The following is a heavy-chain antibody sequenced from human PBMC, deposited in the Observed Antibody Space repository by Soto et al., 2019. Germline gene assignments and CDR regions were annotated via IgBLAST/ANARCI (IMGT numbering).Heavy chain of an antibody. CDR1: GGSISSGGYS. Sequence: SETLSLTCAVSGGSISSGGYSWSWIRQPPGKGLEWIGYIYHRGSTYYNPSLKSRVTISVDRSKNQFSLKLSSVTAADTAVYYCARASYYYDSSGPLGAFDIWGQGTMVTVSS. J-gene: IGHJ3*02. D-gene: IGHD3-22*01. CDR3: ARASYYYDSSGPLGAFDI. V-gene: IGHV4-30-2*01. CDR2: IYHRGST.